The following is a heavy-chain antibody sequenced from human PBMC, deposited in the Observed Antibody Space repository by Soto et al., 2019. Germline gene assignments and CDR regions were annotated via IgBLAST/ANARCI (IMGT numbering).Heavy chain of an antibody. CDR2: IIPIFGTA. D-gene: IGHD1-1*01. CDR1: GGTFSSYA. V-gene: IGHV1-69*01. CDR3: ARDQLGRDGYNPYYYYGMDV. J-gene: IGHJ6*02. Sequence: QVQLVQSGAEVKKPGSSVKVSCKASGGTFSSYAISWVRQAPGQGLEWMGGIIPIFGTANYAQKFQGRVTITADESTSTAYMELSSLRSEDTAVYYCARDQLGRDGYNPYYYYGMDVCGQGTTVTVSS.